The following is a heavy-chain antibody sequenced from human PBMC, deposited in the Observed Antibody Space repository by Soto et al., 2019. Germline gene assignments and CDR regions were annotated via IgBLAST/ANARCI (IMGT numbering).Heavy chain of an antibody. CDR3: ARDFAYFDS. J-gene: IGHJ4*02. Sequence: QVQLQESGPGLVKPSETLALTCTVSGGSFKSGSYSWSWIRQPPGKGLEWTGYVYHTGRTSYNPSLKSRVSISMETSKNQFSLNLDSVTAADTAVYFCARDFAYFDSWGQGTLVTVSS. CDR2: VYHTGRT. CDR1: GGSFKSGSYS. V-gene: IGHV4-61*01. D-gene: IGHD3-3*01.